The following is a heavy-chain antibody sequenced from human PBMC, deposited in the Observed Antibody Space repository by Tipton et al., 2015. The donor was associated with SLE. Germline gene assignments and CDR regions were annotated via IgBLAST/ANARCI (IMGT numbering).Heavy chain of an antibody. Sequence: SLRLSCAASGLTFSSYWMSWVRQAPGKGLEWVANIKQDGSEKYYVDSVKGRFTISRDNAKNSLYLQMNSLRAEDTAVYYCARRITYYYYYMDVWGKGTTVTVSS. V-gene: IGHV3-7*01. CDR3: ARRITYYYYYMDV. CDR2: IKQDGSEK. CDR1: GLTFSSYW. J-gene: IGHJ6*03.